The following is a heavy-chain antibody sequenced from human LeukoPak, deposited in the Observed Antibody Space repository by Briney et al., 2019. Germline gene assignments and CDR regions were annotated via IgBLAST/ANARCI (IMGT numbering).Heavy chain of an antibody. CDR1: GGSISSNY. Sequence: SETLSLTCTVSGGSISSNYWSWIRQPPGKGLEWIGYIYYSGSTIYNPSLKSRVTISVDTSKNQFSLKVSSVTAADTAVYYCARGSNTWLNWGQGTLVTVSS. CDR3: ARGSNTWLN. J-gene: IGHJ4*02. V-gene: IGHV4-59*01. D-gene: IGHD6-13*01. CDR2: IYYSGST.